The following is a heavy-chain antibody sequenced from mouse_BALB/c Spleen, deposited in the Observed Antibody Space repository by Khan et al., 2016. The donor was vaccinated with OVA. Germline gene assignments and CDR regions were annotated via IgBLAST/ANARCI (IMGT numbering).Heavy chain of an antibody. CDR2: ISYSGST. CDR3: ASELGRYYALDY. V-gene: IGHV3-2*02. J-gene: IGHJ4*01. CDR1: GYSITSDYA. D-gene: IGHD4-1*01. Sequence: EVKLEVSGPGLVKPSQSLSLTCTVTGYSITSDYAWNWIRQFPGNKLEWMGYISYSGSTTYNPSLKRRISITRDTSKDQFFLQLKSVTSEDTATYYCASELGRYYALDYWGQGTSVTVSS.